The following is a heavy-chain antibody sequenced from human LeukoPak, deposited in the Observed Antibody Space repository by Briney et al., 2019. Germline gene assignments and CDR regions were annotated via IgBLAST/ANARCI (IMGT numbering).Heavy chain of an antibody. CDR1: GFTFSSYS. Sequence: ETGGSLRLSCAASGFTFSSYSMGWVRQAPGKGLEWVSFISKRGSHTYYAESMQGRFTLSRDNAKDSLYLQVNSLRGEDTAVYYCARGCDYGDFYYFDYWGQGALVTVSS. J-gene: IGHJ4*02. V-gene: IGHV3-21*01. CDR2: ISKRGSHT. D-gene: IGHD4-17*01. CDR3: ARGCDYGDFYYFDY.